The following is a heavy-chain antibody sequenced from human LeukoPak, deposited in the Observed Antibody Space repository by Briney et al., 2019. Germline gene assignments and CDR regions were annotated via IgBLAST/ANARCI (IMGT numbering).Heavy chain of an antibody. J-gene: IGHJ4*02. CDR2: ISYDGSNK. D-gene: IGHD3-22*01. Sequence: PGGSLRLSCAASGFTFSSYAMHWVRQAPGKGLEWAAVISYDGSNKYYADSVKGRFTISRDNSKNTLYLQMNSLRAEDTAVYYCARMGIVVVINFDYWGQGTLVTVSS. CDR3: ARMGIVVVINFDY. V-gene: IGHV3-30*04. CDR1: GFTFSSYA.